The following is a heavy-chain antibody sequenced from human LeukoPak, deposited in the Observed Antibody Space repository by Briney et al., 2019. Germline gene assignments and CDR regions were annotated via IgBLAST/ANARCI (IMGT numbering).Heavy chain of an antibody. D-gene: IGHD2/OR15-2a*01. CDR1: GFTFSDYY. J-gene: IGHJ6*03. CDR2: ISGSGGST. V-gene: IGHV3-23*01. CDR3: AKVPIYHSYYYYMDV. Sequence: GGSLRLSCAASGFTFSDYYMSWIRQARGKGLEWVSAISGSGGSTYYADSVKGRFTISRDNSKNTLYLQMNSLRAEDTAVYYCAKVPIYHSYYYYMDVWGKGTTVTVSS.